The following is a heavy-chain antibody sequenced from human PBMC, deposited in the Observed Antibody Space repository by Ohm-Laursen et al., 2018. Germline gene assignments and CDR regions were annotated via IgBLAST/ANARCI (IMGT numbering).Heavy chain of an antibody. CDR1: GFTFSSYG. D-gene: IGHD3-22*01. CDR2: ISYDGSNK. CDR3: AKDSRVSSYYDSSGYRYFDY. V-gene: IGHV3-30*18. J-gene: IGHJ4*02. Sequence: SLRLSCAASGFTFSSYGMHWVRQAPGKGLEWEAVISYDGSNKYYADSVKGRFTISRDNSKNTLYLQMNSLRAEDTAVYYCAKDSRVSSYYDSSGYRYFDYWGQGTLVTVSS.